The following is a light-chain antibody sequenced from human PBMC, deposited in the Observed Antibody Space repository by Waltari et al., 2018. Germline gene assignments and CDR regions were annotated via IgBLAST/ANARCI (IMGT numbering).Light chain of an antibody. CDR3: QKLNGYSFT. V-gene: IGKV1-9*01. Sequence: DIQLTQSPSFLSASVGDRVTITCRASQGISTYLGWYQQKPGKAPRLLIYDASTLQSGVPSRFSGSGSGTECTLTISSLQPEDFATYYCQKLNGYSFTFGPGTKVDIK. J-gene: IGKJ3*01. CDR1: QGISTY. CDR2: DAS.